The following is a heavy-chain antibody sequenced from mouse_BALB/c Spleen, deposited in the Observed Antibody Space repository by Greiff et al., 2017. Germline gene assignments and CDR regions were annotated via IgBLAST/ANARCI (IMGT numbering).Heavy chain of an antibody. V-gene: IGHV1-9*01. J-gene: IGHJ4*01. CDR3: ARRNGYYHAMDY. CDR1: GYTFSSYW. CDR2: ILPGSGST. D-gene: IGHD2-2*01. Sequence: QVQLQQSGAELMKPGASVKISCKATGYTFSSYWIEWVKQRPGHGLEWIGEILPGSGSTNYNEKFKGKATFTADTSSNTAYMQLSSLTSEDSAVYYCARRNGYYHAMDYWGQGTSVTVSS.